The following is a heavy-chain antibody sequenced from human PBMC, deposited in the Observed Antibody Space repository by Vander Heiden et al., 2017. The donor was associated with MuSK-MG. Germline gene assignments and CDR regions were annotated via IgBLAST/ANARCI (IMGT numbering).Heavy chain of an antibody. D-gene: IGHD3-16*02. J-gene: IGHJ5*02. Sequence: QLQLQESGPGLVKTSENLSLTCTVPGGSIRTGTNTGGWIRQPPGKGLVWIGIIYYSGTTYYTPSLKSRVTISVDTSKNQFSLKLRSVTAADTAVYYCARHFAFGATYRWFDPWGQGTLVTVSS. CDR2: IYYSGTT. CDR3: ARHFAFGATYRWFDP. V-gene: IGHV4-39*01. CDR1: GGSIRTGTNT.